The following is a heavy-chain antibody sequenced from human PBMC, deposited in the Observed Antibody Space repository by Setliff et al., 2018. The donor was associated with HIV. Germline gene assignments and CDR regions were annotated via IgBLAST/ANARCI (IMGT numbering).Heavy chain of an antibody. J-gene: IGHJ4*02. CDR3: ASIELAAMGPADY. D-gene: IGHD5-18*01. CDR1: GFTFSSYT. Sequence: GALRLSCAASGFTFSSYTMNWVRQAPGKGLEWVSSISSSSYYIYYADSVKGRFTISRDNAKNSLFLQMNSLRAEDTAVYYCASIELAAMGPADYWGQGTLVTVSS. CDR2: ISSSSYYI. V-gene: IGHV3-21*01.